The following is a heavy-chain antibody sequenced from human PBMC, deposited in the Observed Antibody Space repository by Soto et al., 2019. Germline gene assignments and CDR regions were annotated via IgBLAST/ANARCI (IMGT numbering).Heavy chain of an antibody. Sequence: ASVKVSCKASGYTFTSYGISWVRQAPGQGLEWMGWISAYNGNTNYAQKLQGRVTMTTDTSTSTAYMELRSLRSDDTAVYYCAREFLAVGGSSPGAYDIWGQGKMVTVS. CDR3: AREFLAVGGSSPGAYDI. D-gene: IGHD2-15*01. J-gene: IGHJ3*02. CDR1: GYTFTSYG. CDR2: ISAYNGNT. V-gene: IGHV1-18*01.